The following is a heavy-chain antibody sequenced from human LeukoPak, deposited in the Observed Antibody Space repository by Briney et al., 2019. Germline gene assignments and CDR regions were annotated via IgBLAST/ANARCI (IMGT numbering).Heavy chain of an antibody. J-gene: IGHJ4*02. Sequence: SETLSLTCTVSGGSISSYYWSWIRQPPGKGLEWIGYIYYSGSTNYNPSLKSRVTISVDTSKNQFSLKLSSVTAADTAVYYCARGRDYYDSSGYYYPYYFDYWGQGTLVTVSS. CDR1: GGSISSYY. D-gene: IGHD3-22*01. V-gene: IGHV4-59*01. CDR3: ARGRDYYDSSGYYYPYYFDY. CDR2: IYYSGST.